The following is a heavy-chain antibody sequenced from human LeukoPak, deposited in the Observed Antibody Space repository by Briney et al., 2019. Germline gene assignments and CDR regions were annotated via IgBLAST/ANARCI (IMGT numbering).Heavy chain of an antibody. J-gene: IGHJ4*02. CDR2: IYSGGSTT. CDR3: ATKHDY. V-gene: IGHV3-48*03. Sequence: GGSLRLSCAASGFSFSSYEMNWVRQAPGKGLEWLSYIYSGGSTTYYADSVKGRFTISRDNAKNSLYLQMNSLRAEDTAVYYCATKHDYWGQGTLVTVSS. CDR1: GFSFSSYE.